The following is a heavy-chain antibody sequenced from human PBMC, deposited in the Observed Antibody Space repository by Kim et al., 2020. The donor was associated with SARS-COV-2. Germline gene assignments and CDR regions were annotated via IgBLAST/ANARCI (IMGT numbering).Heavy chain of an antibody. Sequence: SETLSLTCAVYGGSFSGYYWSWIRQPPGKGLEWIGEINHSGSTNYNPSLKSRVTISVDTSKNQFSLKLSSVTAADTAVYYCATRLLYRRGFDYWGQGTLVTVSS. V-gene: IGHV4-34*01. CDR3: ATRLLYRRGFDY. D-gene: IGHD1-26*01. CDR2: INHSGST. CDR1: GGSFSGYY. J-gene: IGHJ4*02.